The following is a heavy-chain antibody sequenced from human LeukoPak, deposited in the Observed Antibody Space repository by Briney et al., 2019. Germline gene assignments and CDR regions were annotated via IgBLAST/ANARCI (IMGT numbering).Heavy chain of an antibody. CDR1: GFTLSDFY. CDR3: TRAHSSGYFGIGY. CDR2: TRNKANSYTT. V-gene: IGHV3-72*01. D-gene: IGHD3-22*01. J-gene: IGHJ4*02. Sequence: GGSLRLSCAASGFTLSDFYMDWVRQAPGKGLEWVGRTRNKANSYTTDYAASVIGRFPISRDDSKNSLYLQMDSLKTEDTAVYYCTRAHSSGYFGIGYWGQGTLVTVSS.